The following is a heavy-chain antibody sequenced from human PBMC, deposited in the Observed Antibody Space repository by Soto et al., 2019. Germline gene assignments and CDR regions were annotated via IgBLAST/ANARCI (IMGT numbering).Heavy chain of an antibody. V-gene: IGHV3-49*03. CDR3: TSDLRSIASPAAEKRNMDV. Sequence: GGSLRLSCTASGFTFGDYAMSWFRQAPGKGLEWVGFIRSKAYGGTTEYAASVKGRFTIPRDDSKGIAYLQMNSLKTEDTAVYYCTSDLRSIASPAAEKRNMDVWGKGTTVTVSS. D-gene: IGHD6-6*01. CDR1: GFTFGDYA. J-gene: IGHJ6*03. CDR2: IRSKAYGGTT.